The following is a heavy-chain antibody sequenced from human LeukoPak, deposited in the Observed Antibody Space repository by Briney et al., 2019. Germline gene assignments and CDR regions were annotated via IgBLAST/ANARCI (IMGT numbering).Heavy chain of an antibody. CDR2: ISSSSSTI. CDR1: GFTFSSYS. D-gene: IGHD6-19*01. Sequence: PGGSLRLSCAASGFTFSSYSMNWVRQAPGKGLEWVSYISSSSSTIYYADSVKGRFTISRDNAKNSLYLQMNSLRAEDTAVYYCAKDFAYSSGWYGHFDYWGQGTLVTVSS. CDR3: AKDFAYSSGWYGHFDY. J-gene: IGHJ4*02. V-gene: IGHV3-48*01.